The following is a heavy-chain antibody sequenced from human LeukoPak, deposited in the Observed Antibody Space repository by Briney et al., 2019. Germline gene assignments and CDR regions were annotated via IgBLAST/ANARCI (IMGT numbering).Heavy chain of an antibody. J-gene: IGHJ4*02. Sequence: SETLSLTCSVSGYSISSGFYWDWIRQPPGKGLEWIGSFHHSGSTPYNPSLNSRVSISVDTSKNQLSLKLSSVTAADTAVYYCARLGQAKWLVRTQFDYWGQGTLVTVSS. D-gene: IGHD6-19*01. CDR1: GYSISSGFY. V-gene: IGHV4-38-2*02. CDR3: ARLGQAKWLVRTQFDY. CDR2: FHHSGST.